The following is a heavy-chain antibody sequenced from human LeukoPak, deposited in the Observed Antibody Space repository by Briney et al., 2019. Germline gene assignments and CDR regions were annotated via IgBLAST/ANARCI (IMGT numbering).Heavy chain of an antibody. J-gene: IGHJ4*02. CDR2: IRHDGSYR. D-gene: IGHD3-22*01. CDR3: AKNRDSSDYPRDFDF. V-gene: IGHV3-30*02. Sequence: GGSLRLSCAAFGFTFSSYGMHWVRQTPGKGLEWVAFIRHDGSYRQYADSVKGRFTFSRDNSKDMVYLQMNSLRTEDTAVYYCAKNRDSSDYPRDFDFWGQGTLVTVSS. CDR1: GFTFSSYG.